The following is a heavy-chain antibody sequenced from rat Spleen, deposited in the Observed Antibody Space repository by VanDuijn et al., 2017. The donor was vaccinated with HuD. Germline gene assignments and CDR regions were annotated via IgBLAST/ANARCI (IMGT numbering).Heavy chain of an antibody. V-gene: IGHV5-25*01. D-gene: IGHD1-6*01. CDR1: GFTFSNYY. CDR2: ISTGGGNT. Sequence: EVQLVESGGGLVQPGRSLKLSCAASGFTFSNYYMAWVRQAPTKGLEWVAYISTGGGNTYYRDSVKGRFTVSRDNAKSTLYLQMDSLRSEDTATYYCARRVYTRDYYYVGVMDAWGQGAAVTVSS. J-gene: IGHJ4*01. CDR3: ARRVYTRDYYYVGVMDA.